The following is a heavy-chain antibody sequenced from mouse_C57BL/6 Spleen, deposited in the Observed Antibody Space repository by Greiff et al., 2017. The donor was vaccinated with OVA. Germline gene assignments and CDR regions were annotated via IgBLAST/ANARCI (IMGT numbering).Heavy chain of an antibody. Sequence: EVMLVESGGGLVKPGGSLKLSCAASGFTFSDYGMHWVRQAPEKGLEWVAYISSGSSTIYYADTVKGRCTISRDNAKNTLFLQMTSLRSEDTAMYYCARDYDYDDSGNYYAMDYWGQGTSVTVSS. CDR1: GFTFSDYG. V-gene: IGHV5-17*01. CDR2: ISSGSSTI. J-gene: IGHJ4*01. CDR3: ARDYDYDDSGNYYAMDY. D-gene: IGHD2-4*01.